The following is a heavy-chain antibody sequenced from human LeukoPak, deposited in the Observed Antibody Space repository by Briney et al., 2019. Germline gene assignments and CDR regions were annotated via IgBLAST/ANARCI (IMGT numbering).Heavy chain of an antibody. J-gene: IGHJ4*02. D-gene: IGHD6-19*01. CDR2: ISGSGGSI. CDR3: AKTPLAVAPGDYFDC. V-gene: IGHV3-23*01. Sequence: GGSLRLSCAASGFTFSNYWMHWVRQAPGKGLEWVSGISGSGGSIYYADSVKGRFTISRDNSKNTLYLQLNSLRAEDTAVYYCAKTPLAVAPGDYFDCWGQGTLVTVSS. CDR1: GFTFSNYW.